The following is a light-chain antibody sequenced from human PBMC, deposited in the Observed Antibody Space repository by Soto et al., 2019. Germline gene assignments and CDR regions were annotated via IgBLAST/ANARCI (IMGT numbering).Light chain of an antibody. CDR2: AAS. V-gene: IGKV1-39*01. CDR3: QQSYSTPFT. CDR1: QSISSS. J-gene: IGKJ5*01. Sequence: DIQMTPSPSSLSASVGDRVTITCRASQSISSSLNWYQQKPGKAPKLLIYAASSLQSGVPSRFSGSGSGTDFTLTISSLQPEDFATDYGQQSYSTPFTFGQGTRLEIK.